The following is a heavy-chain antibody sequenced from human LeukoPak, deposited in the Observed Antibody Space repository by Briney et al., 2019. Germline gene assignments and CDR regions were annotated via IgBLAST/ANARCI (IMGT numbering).Heavy chain of an antibody. D-gene: IGHD5-18*01. J-gene: IGHJ3*02. CDR2: ISSSGSTI. Sequence: GGSLRLSCTASGFTFSSYSMNWVRQAPGKGLEWVSYISSSGSTIYYADSVKGRFTISRDNAKNSLYLQMNSLRAEDTAVYYCASVDTAMVDAFDIWGQGTMVTVSS. CDR3: ASVDTAMVDAFDI. CDR1: GFTFSSYS. V-gene: IGHV3-48*04.